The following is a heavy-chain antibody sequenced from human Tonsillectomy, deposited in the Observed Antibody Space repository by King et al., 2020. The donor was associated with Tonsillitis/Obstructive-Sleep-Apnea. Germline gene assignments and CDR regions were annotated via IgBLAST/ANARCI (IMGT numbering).Heavy chain of an antibody. Sequence: VQLVESGGELVQPGGSLRLSCAASGFPVITNYMTCVRQAPGKGLEWVAFIYRGGSTYYADSVKGRFTISSDNSKNTLFLQMNNLREKDTAVYYCARGAAPSPYYYYYIDVWGQGTTVTVSS. D-gene: IGHD6-13*01. V-gene: IGHV3-66*01. CDR1: GFPVITNY. CDR2: IYRGGST. CDR3: ARGAAPSPYYYYYIDV. J-gene: IGHJ6*03.